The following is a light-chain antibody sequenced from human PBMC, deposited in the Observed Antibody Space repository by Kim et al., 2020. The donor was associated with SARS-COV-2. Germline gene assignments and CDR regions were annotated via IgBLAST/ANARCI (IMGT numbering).Light chain of an antibody. Sequence: GQKVTISGPGDNSNIGINDVAWYQHLPGTAPKLLIYDNVKRPSGTPDRFSGSKSGTSATLDITGLQTGDEADYYCATWDTRLSAGVFGGGTQLTVL. CDR3: ATWDTRLSAGV. J-gene: IGLJ3*02. CDR1: NSNIGIND. CDR2: DNV. V-gene: IGLV1-51*01.